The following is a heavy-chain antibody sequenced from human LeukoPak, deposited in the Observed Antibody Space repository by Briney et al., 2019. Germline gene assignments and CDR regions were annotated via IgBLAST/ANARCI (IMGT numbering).Heavy chain of an antibody. CDR3: VRNGGGYSSSSPFDY. CDR2: ISAYNGNT. V-gene: IGHV1-18*01. D-gene: IGHD6-6*01. Sequence: ASVKVSCKASGYTFTSYGFSWVRQAPGQGPEWMGWISAYNGNTNYAQKLQGRVTMTTDTSTSTAYMELRSLRSDDTAVYYCVRNGGGYSSSSPFDYWGQGTLVTVSS. CDR1: GYTFTSYG. J-gene: IGHJ4*02.